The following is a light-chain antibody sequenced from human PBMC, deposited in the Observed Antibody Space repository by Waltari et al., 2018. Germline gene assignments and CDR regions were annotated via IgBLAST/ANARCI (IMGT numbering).Light chain of an antibody. V-gene: IGLV2-14*01. CDR3: SSYTSTSAVV. CDR2: DVT. J-gene: IGLJ3*02. Sequence: QSALTQPASVSGSPGQSITIPCTGTSRDIGWYNYVPWYVQYSDTAPRLIIFDVTKRPSGVSGRFSGSKSGNTASLTISGLRTEDEADYICSSYTSTSAVVFGGGTRLTVL. CDR1: SRDIGWYNY.